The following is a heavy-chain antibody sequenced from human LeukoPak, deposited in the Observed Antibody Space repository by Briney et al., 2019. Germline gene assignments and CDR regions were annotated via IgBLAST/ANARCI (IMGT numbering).Heavy chain of an antibody. CDR3: AIDLGTVAMKLSLMGY. D-gene: IGHD2-15*01. V-gene: IGHV3-30-3*01. CDR2: ISYDGSNK. Sequence: GSLRLSCAASGFTFSSYAMHWVRQAPGKGLEWVAVISYDGSNKYYADSVKGRFTISRDNSKNTLSLQVNSLKTEDTAVYYCAIDLGTVAMKLSLMGYWGQGTLVTVSS. J-gene: IGHJ4*02. CDR1: GFTFSSYA.